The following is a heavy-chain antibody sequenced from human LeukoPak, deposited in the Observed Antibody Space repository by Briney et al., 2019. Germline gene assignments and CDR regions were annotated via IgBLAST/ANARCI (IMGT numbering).Heavy chain of an antibody. D-gene: IGHD3-10*01. CDR3: ARDPHYYGSGSPGY. Sequence: PGGSLRLSCAASGFTFSSYAMSWVRQAPGKGLEWVSAISGSGGSAYYADSVKGRFTISRDNSKNTLYLQMNSLRAEDTAVYYCARDPHYYGSGSPGYWGQGTLVTVSS. CDR2: ISGSGGSA. CDR1: GFTFSSYA. J-gene: IGHJ4*02. V-gene: IGHV3-23*01.